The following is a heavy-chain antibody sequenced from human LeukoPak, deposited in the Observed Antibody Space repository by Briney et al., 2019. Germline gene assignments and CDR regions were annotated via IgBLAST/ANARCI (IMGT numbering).Heavy chain of an antibody. D-gene: IGHD6-19*01. CDR2: IIPIIGTA. Sequence: SVKVSCKASGGTFSSYAISWVRQAPGQGLEWMGRIIPIIGTANYAQKFQGRVTITTDESTSTAYMELSSLRSEDTAVYYCARVSASMDLSGRSYNWFDPWGQGTLVTVSS. CDR3: ARVSASMDLSGRSYNWFDP. CDR1: GGTFSSYA. V-gene: IGHV1-69*05. J-gene: IGHJ5*02.